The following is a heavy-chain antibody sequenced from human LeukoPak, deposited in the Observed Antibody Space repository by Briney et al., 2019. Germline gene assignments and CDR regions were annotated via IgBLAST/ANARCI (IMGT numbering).Heavy chain of an antibody. V-gene: IGHV4-30-2*01. CDR1: GGSISSSSYY. CDR2: IYHSGST. J-gene: IGHJ4*02. Sequence: SETLSLTCTVSGGSISSSSYYWSWIRQPPGKGLEWIGYIYHSGSTYYNPSLKSRVTISVDRSKNQFSLKLSSVTAADTAVYYCAREDTAMVIDYWGQGTLVTVSS. D-gene: IGHD5-18*01. CDR3: AREDTAMVIDY.